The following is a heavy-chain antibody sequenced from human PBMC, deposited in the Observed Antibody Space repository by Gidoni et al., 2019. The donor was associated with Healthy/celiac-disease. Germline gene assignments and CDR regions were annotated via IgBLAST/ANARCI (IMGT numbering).Heavy chain of an antibody. CDR2: INHSGST. J-gene: IGHJ3*01. D-gene: IGHD3-10*01. CDR1: GGSFSGYY. CDR3: ARGLRGDPIPAL. V-gene: IGHV4-34*01. Sequence: QVQLQQWGAGLLKPSETLSLTCAVYGGSFSGYYWSWIRQPPGKGLEWIGEINHSGSTNYNPSLKSRVTISVDTSKNQFSLKLSSVTAADTAVYYCARGLRGDPIPALWGQGTMVTVSS.